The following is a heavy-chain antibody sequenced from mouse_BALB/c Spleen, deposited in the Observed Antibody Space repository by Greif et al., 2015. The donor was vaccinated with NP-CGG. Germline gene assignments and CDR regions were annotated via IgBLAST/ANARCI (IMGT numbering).Heavy chain of an antibody. J-gene: IGHJ1*01. CDR2: ISDGGSYT. CDR1: GFTFSDYY. D-gene: IGHD1-1*01. CDR3: ARDGYYGSSPPYWYFDV. V-gene: IGHV5-4*02. Sequence: EVKLVESGGGLVKPGGSLKLSCAASGFTFSDYYMYWVRQTPEKRLEWVATISDGGSYTYYPDSVKGRFTISRDNAKNNLYLQMSSLKSEDTAMYYCARDGYYGSSPPYWYFDVWGAGTTVTVSS.